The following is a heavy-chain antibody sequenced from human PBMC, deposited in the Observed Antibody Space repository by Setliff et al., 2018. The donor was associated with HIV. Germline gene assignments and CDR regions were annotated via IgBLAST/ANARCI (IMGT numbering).Heavy chain of an antibody. CDR3: ARHGPMRDGYNHGAFDY. V-gene: IGHV5-51*01. CDR2: IYPGDSDT. D-gene: IGHD5-12*01. J-gene: IGHJ4*02. Sequence: GESLKISCKGSGYSFTSYWIGWVRQMPGKGLEWMGIIYPGDSDTRYSPSFQGQVTISADKSISTAYLQWGRLKASDTAMYYCARHGPMRDGYNHGAFDYWGQGTPVTVSS. CDR1: GYSFTSYW.